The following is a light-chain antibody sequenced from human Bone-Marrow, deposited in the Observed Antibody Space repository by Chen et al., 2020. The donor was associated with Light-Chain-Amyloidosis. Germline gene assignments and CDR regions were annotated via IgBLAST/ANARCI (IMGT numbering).Light chain of an antibody. CDR2: DAS. CDR1: QSVSSY. Sequence: IVLTQSPATLSFSPGERATLSCRASQSVSSYLAWYQQKPGQAPRLLIYDASTRATGTPARFGGNGSGTDFTLTISSLEPEDSAVYYCHQRSDWLLSFGPGTKLDVK. V-gene: IGKV3-11*01. CDR3: HQRSDWLLS. J-gene: IGKJ3*01.